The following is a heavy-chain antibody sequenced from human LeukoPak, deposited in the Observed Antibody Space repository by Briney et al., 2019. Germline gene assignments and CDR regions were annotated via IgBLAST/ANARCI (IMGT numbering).Heavy chain of an antibody. V-gene: IGHV4-39*01. Sequence: SETLSLTCTVSGGSITNSYYWGWIRQPPGKGLEWIGSIYYSGSTYYNPSLKSRVTISVDTSRNQFSLKLSTVTAADTAVYYCARHQGNYGDYYYYMDVWGKGTTVTVSS. CDR1: GGSITNSYY. J-gene: IGHJ6*03. D-gene: IGHD4-17*01. CDR3: ARHQGNYGDYYYYMDV. CDR2: IYYSGST.